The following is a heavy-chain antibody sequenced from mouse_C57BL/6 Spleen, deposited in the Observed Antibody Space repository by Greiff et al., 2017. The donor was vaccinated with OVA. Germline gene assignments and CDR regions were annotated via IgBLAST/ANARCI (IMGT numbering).Heavy chain of an antibody. CDR2: INPGRGGT. CDR1: GYAFTNYL. D-gene: IGHD2-4*01. J-gene: IGHJ2*01. Sequence: VQLQQSGAELVRPGTSVKVSCKASGYAFTNYLIEWVKQRPGQGLEWIGVINPGRGGTNYNEKFKGKATLTADKSSSTAYMQLSSLTSEDSAVYFCARDYDYDVGVDYWGQGTTLTVSS. CDR3: ARDYDYDVGVDY. V-gene: IGHV1-54*01.